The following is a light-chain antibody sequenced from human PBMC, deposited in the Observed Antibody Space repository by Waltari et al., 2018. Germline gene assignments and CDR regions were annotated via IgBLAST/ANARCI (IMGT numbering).Light chain of an antibody. Sequence: EVVMTQSPATLSVSPGERANLSCRASQTVSSNLAWYQQKPGQAPRLLIYGASTRATGIPARFSGSGSGTEFTLTISSLQSGDFAVYYCQQYNNWPPDTFGQGTKLEIK. J-gene: IGKJ2*01. CDR2: GAS. V-gene: IGKV3-15*01. CDR1: QTVSSN. CDR3: QQYNNWPPDT.